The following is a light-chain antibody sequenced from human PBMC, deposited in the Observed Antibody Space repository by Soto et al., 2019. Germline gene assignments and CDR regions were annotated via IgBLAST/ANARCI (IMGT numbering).Light chain of an antibody. J-gene: IGLJ1*01. V-gene: IGLV1-47*02. CDR3: AVWDDSVRGYV. CDR2: SNH. CDR1: SSNIGRNS. Sequence: QSVVTQPPSASGTAGQRVTISCSGTSSNIGRNSVYWYQQLPGTAPKLLIYSNHQRPSGVPVRFSGSKSGTSASLAISGLRSEDEADYYCAVWDDSVRGYVFATGTKVTVL.